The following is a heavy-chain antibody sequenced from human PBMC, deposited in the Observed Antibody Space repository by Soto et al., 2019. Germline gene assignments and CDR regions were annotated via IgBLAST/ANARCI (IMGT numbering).Heavy chain of an antibody. Sequence: SETLSLTCTVSGGSISSGGYYWSWIRQHPGKGLEWIGYIYYSGSTYYNPSLKSRVTISVDTSKNQFSLKLSSVAAADTAVYYCARGLITGTRSHFDYWGQGTLVTVSS. CDR2: IYYSGST. J-gene: IGHJ4*02. D-gene: IGHD1-7*01. V-gene: IGHV4-31*03. CDR1: GGSISSGGYY. CDR3: ARGLITGTRSHFDY.